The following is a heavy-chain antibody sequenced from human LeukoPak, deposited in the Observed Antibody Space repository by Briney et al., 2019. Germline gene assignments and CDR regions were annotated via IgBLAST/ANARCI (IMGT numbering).Heavy chain of an antibody. CDR3: VKDRWVDH. Sequence: GGSLRLSCSASGLIFSPYAMHWVRQAPGKGLEYVSSISSEGKTTYYADSVKGRFTISRDNSKNTLYLQMSSLRPEDTAVYYCVKDRWVDHWGQGTLVTVSS. J-gene: IGHJ4*02. CDR2: ISSEGKTT. CDR1: GLIFSPYA. V-gene: IGHV3-64D*06. D-gene: IGHD6-13*01.